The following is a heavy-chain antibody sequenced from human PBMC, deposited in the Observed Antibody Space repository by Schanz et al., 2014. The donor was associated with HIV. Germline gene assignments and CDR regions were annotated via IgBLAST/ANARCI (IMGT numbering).Heavy chain of an antibody. J-gene: IGHJ4*02. Sequence: NLEESGGGLVQPGGSLRLSCVGSGFIIDNYWMSWVRQAPGSGLEWVANIKPDGSETYYVGSVRGRFTISRDNANNSVYLQMNSLRGEDTAVYYCVRETSSGVDYFDYWGQGTLVTVS. CDR1: GFIIDNYW. CDR3: VRETSSGVDYFDY. CDR2: IKPDGSET. V-gene: IGHV3-7*01. D-gene: IGHD3-10*01.